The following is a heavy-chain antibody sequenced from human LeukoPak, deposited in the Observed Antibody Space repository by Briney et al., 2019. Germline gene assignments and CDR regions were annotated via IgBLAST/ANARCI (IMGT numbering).Heavy chain of an antibody. Sequence: GGSLRLSCAASGFTFSSHAMSWVRQAPGKGLEWVSAISGSGGSTYYADSVKGRFTISRDNSKNTLYLQMNSLRAEDTAVYYCARLDIVVVPAATADYWGQGTLVTVSS. CDR1: GFTFSSHA. CDR2: ISGSGGST. J-gene: IGHJ4*02. CDR3: ARLDIVVVPAATADY. V-gene: IGHV3-23*01. D-gene: IGHD2-2*03.